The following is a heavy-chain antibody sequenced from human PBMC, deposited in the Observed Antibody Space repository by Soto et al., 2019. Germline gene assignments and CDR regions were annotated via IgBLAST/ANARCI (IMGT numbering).Heavy chain of an antibody. D-gene: IGHD3-22*01. J-gene: IGHJ4*02. V-gene: IGHV5-51*01. CDR1: GYEFGSAW. CDR3: AKDENYYDSSGSFDY. CDR2: IKPGTPDI. Sequence: GESLKISCKAFGYEFGSAWIGWVRQMPGKGLEWMGIIKPGTPDIRYSPSLRGHVTISADEGLSTAYLQWYSLRAEDTAVYYCAKDENYYDSSGSFDYWGQGTLVTVSS.